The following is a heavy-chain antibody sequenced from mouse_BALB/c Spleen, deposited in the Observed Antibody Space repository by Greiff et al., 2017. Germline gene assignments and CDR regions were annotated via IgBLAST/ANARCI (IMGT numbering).Heavy chain of an antibody. J-gene: IGHJ1*01. CDR3: ARVYRSWYFDV. Sequence: EVKLVESGGGLVKPGGSLKLSCAASGFTFSSYAMSWVRQSPEKRLEWVAEISSGGSYTYYPDTVTGRFTISRDNAKNTLYLEMSSLRSEDTAMYYCARVYRSWYFDVWGAGTTVTVSS. CDR2: ISSGGSYT. V-gene: IGHV5-9-4*01. D-gene: IGHD2-14*01. CDR1: GFTFSSYA.